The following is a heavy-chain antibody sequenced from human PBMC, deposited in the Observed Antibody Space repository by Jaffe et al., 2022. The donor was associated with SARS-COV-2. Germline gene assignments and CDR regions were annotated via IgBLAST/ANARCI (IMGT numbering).Heavy chain of an antibody. CDR3: ARLLLRAFDI. CDR2: ISGGGDT. Sequence: EVQVVETGGGLIQPGGSLGLSCAASGFTVSTNYMSWVRQAPGKGLEWVSVISGGGDTYYADSVKGRFSISRDNSNNMVFLQMNSLRAEDTAVYYCARLLLRAFDIWGQGTMVTVSS. J-gene: IGHJ3*02. CDR1: GFTVSTNY. V-gene: IGHV3-53*02. D-gene: IGHD2-15*01.